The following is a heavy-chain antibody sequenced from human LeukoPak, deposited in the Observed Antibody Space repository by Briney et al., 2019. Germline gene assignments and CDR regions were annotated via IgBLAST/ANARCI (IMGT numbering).Heavy chain of an antibody. Sequence: PSETLPLTCTVSGGSVSGGSYYWSWIRQPPGKGLEWIGYIYYSGSTNYNPSLKSRVTISVDTSKNQFSLKLSSVTAADTAVYYCARWVSTVVRVGFDYWGQGTLVTVSS. D-gene: IGHD4-23*01. CDR3: ARWVSTVVRVGFDY. V-gene: IGHV4-61*01. CDR1: GGSVSGGSYY. CDR2: IYYSGST. J-gene: IGHJ4*02.